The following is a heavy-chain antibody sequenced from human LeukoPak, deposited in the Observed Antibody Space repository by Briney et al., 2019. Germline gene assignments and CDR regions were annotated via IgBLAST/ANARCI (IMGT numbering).Heavy chain of an antibody. CDR3: ARGRPHGNDY. D-gene: IGHD4-23*01. CDR2: IASNGSST. CDR1: GFTFSSYW. Sequence: GGSLRLSCAASGFTFSSYWMNWVRQAPGKGLVWVSRIASNGSSTTYADSVKGRFSISRDNAKNTLYLQMNSLRVEDTAVYYCARGRPHGNDYWGQGTLVTVSS. V-gene: IGHV3-74*01. J-gene: IGHJ4*02.